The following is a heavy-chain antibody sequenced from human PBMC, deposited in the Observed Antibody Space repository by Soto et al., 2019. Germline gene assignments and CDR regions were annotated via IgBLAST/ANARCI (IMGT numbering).Heavy chain of an antibody. J-gene: IGHJ4*02. CDR3: ARDTGGVDY. D-gene: IGHD1-26*01. V-gene: IGHV4-59*01. CDR1: GGSISSYY. CDR2: IYYSGST. Sequence: QVQLQESGPGLVKPSETLSLTCTVSGGSISSYYWSWIRQPPGKGLEWIGYIYYSGSTNYNPSLMSQVTISVDTSKNQFSLKLSSVTAADTAVYYCARDTGGVDYWGQGTLVTVSS.